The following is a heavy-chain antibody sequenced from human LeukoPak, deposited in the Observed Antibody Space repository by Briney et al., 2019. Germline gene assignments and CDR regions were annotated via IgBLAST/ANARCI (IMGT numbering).Heavy chain of an antibody. CDR1: GGSISSGANY. CDR3: ARLPRIAAAGPFDY. D-gene: IGHD6-13*01. J-gene: IGHJ4*02. Sequence: SETLSLTCTVSGGSISSGANYWSWLRQHQGKGLEWAGYIYYSASTYYNPSLKSRVAISVDTPKNQFSLKLSSVTAADTAVYYCARLPRIAAAGPFDYWGQGTLVTVSS. CDR2: IYYSAST. V-gene: IGHV4-31*03.